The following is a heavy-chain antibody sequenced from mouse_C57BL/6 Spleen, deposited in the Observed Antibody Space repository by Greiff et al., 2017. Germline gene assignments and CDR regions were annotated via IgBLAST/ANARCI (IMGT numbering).Heavy chain of an antibody. Sequence: EVKLVESGGDLVKPGGSLKLSCAASGFTFSSYGMSWVRQTPDKRLEWVATISSGCSYTYYQDSVKGRFKIARDNAKTTLYLQMSSLKSEDTDMYYCARDDPYLEDWGKGTTRTVAS. J-gene: IGHJ2*01. V-gene: IGHV5-6*02. CDR3: ARDDPYLED. CDR2: ISSGCSYT. CDR1: GFTFSSYG. D-gene: IGHD2-12*01.